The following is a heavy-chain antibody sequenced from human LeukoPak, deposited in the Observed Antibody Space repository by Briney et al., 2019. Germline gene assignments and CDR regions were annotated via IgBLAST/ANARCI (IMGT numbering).Heavy chain of an antibody. D-gene: IGHD3-10*01. CDR1: GFTFDDYA. V-gene: IGHV3-23*01. J-gene: IGHJ4*02. CDR2: VSGSGGKT. CDR3: AKPKTVSGSGSYSALEF. Sequence: PGGSLRLSCAASGFTFDDYAMHWVRQAPGKGLEWVSAVSGSGGKTFSADSVKGRFTTSRDNSKNTLYLLLNSLRAEDTAIYYCAKPKTVSGSGSYSALEFWGQGALVTVSS.